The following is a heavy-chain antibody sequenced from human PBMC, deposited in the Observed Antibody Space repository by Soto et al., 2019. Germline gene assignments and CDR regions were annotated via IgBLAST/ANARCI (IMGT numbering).Heavy chain of an antibody. CDR2: IVPVFGRV. D-gene: IGHD3-10*01. CDR1: GDTFTKYA. Sequence: QVHLVQSGAEVRKPGSSVRVSCKASGDTFTKYAISWLRQAPGQGLEWMGGIVPVFGRVTYAQRLQDRVSIIADKSTATSYLELTRLTADDTAVYYCAGVASGSTWDYFDYWGQGTLVTVSS. J-gene: IGHJ4*02. V-gene: IGHV1-69*06. CDR3: AGVASGSTWDYFDY.